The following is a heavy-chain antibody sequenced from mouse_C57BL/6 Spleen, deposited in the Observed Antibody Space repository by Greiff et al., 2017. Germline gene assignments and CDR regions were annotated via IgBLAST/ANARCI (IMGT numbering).Heavy chain of an antibody. CDR1: GYTFTSYG. V-gene: IGHV1-81*01. CDR3: ARSYDYDAGYAMDY. J-gene: IGHJ4*01. D-gene: IGHD2-4*01. Sequence: QVQLQQSGAELARPGASVKLSCKASGYTFTSYGISWVKQSTGQGLEWIGEIYPRSGNTYYNEKFKGKATLTADKSSSTAYMELRSLTSEDSAVYFFARSYDYDAGYAMDYWGQGTSVTVSS. CDR2: IYPRSGNT.